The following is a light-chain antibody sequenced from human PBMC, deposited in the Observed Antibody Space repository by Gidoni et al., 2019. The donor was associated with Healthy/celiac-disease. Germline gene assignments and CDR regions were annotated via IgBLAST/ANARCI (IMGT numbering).Light chain of an antibody. Sequence: DIQLTQSPSTLSASVGDRVTITCRASQSISSWLAWYQPKPGKAPKLLIYDASSLESGVPSRFSGSGSGTEFTLTSSSLQPDDCATYYCQQYNSSPMYTFGQGTKLEIK. J-gene: IGKJ2*01. CDR3: QQYNSSPMYT. V-gene: IGKV1-5*01. CDR2: DAS. CDR1: QSISSW.